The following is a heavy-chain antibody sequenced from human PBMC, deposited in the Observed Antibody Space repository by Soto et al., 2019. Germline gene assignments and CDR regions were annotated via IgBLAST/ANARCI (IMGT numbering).Heavy chain of an antibody. D-gene: IGHD1-1*01. V-gene: IGHV1-2*04. CDR1: GYTFTGYY. Sequence: GASVKVSCKASGYTFTGYYMHWVRQAPGQGLEWMGWINPNSGGTNYAQKFQGWVTMTRDTSISTAYMELSRLRSDDTAVYYCARAMDQRRGYYYYHYGMDVWGQGTTVTVSS. J-gene: IGHJ6*02. CDR2: INPNSGGT. CDR3: ARAMDQRRGYYYYHYGMDV.